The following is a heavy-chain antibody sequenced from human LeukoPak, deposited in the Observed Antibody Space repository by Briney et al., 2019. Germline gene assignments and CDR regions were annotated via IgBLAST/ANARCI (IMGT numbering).Heavy chain of an antibody. CDR3: ARDLVPTTEMDGDY. D-gene: IGHD4-17*01. CDR2: ISSSSSYI. Sequence: GGSLRLSCAASGFTFSSYSMSWVRQAPGKGLEWVSSISSSSSYIYYADSVKGRFTISRDNAKNSLYLQMNSLRAEDTAVYYCARDLVPTTEMDGDYWGQGTLVTVSS. J-gene: IGHJ4*02. V-gene: IGHV3-21*01. CDR1: GFTFSSYS.